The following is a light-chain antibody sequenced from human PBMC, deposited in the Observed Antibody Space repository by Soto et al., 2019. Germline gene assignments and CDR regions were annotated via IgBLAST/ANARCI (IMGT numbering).Light chain of an antibody. CDR1: QSISSY. V-gene: IGKV1-39*01. Sequence: DIQMTQSPSSLSASVGDRVTMNSRASQSISSYLNWYQQKPGKAPKLLIYAASSLQSGVPSRFSGSGSGTDFTLTISSLQPEDFATYYCQQSYSTPYAFGQGTRLE. CDR3: QQSYSTPYA. CDR2: AAS. J-gene: IGKJ5*01.